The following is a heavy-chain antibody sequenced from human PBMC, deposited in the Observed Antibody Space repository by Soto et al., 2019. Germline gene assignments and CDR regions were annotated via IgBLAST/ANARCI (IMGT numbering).Heavy chain of an antibody. CDR3: ARSRVVPAAIVNDYYNVTAF. D-gene: IGHD2-2*01. V-gene: IGHV3-48*01. CDR2: ISSSSSTI. Sequence: VSWISKKQGKGLEWVSYISSSSSTIYYADSVKGRFTISRENAKNSLYLQMNSLRAGGTAVYYCARSRVVPAAIVNDYYNVTAFWRHRTTV. J-gene: IGHJ6*02.